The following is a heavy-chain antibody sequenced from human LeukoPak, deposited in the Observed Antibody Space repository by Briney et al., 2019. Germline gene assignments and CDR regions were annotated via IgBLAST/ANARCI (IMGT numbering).Heavy chain of an antibody. Sequence: GASVKVSCKASGYSFTRYYTHWVRQAPGQGLEWMGWISPTSGGTNYAQKFQGRVTMTRDTSISTAYMELSRLRSDDTAVYYCARDHEHSYDYWGQGTLVTVSS. V-gene: IGHV1-2*02. CDR1: GYSFTRYY. CDR3: ARDHEHSYDY. J-gene: IGHJ4*02. CDR2: ISPTSGGT.